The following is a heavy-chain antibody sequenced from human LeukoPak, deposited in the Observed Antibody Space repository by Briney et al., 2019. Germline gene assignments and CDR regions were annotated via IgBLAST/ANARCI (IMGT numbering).Heavy chain of an antibody. Sequence: SVTVSCTASGGTFSSYAISWVRQAPGQGLEWMGGIIPIFGTANYAQKFKGRVTITADESTSTAYMELSSLRSDDTAVYYCARGGYDFVYYYYGMDVWGQGTTVTVSS. J-gene: IGHJ6*02. CDR2: IIPIFGTA. D-gene: IGHD3-3*01. V-gene: IGHV1-69*13. CDR3: ARGGYDFVYYYYGMDV. CDR1: GGTFSSYA.